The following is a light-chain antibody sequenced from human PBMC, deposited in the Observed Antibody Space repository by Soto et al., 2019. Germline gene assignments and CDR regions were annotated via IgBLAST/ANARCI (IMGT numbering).Light chain of an antibody. Sequence: DTRMTQSPSSVPASVGDTVTITCRASQGISSWLAWYRQMPGRAPQLLIYAASNLQTGVPSRFSGSRSGTDFTLTISSLQPEDFATYYCLQADRFPYTFGQGTKV. V-gene: IGKV1D-12*01. CDR3: LQADRFPYT. CDR2: AAS. J-gene: IGKJ2*01. CDR1: QGISSW.